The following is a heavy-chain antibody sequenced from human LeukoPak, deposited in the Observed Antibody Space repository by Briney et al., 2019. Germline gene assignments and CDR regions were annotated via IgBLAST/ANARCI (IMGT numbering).Heavy chain of an antibody. V-gene: IGHV1-2*02. CDR2: INPNSGGT. CDR3: ARDPPQYYYDSSGYYYYYYMDV. CDR1: GYTFTGYY. J-gene: IGHJ6*03. D-gene: IGHD3-22*01. Sequence: ASVKVSCKASGYTFTGYYMHWVRQAPGQGLEWMGWINPNSGGTNYAQKFQGRVTMTRDTSISTAYMELSRLRSDDKAVYYCARDPPQYYYDSSGYYYYYYMDVWGKGTTVTVSS.